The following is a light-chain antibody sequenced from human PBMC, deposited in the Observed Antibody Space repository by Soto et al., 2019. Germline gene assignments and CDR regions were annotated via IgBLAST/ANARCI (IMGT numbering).Light chain of an antibody. CDR1: SSDVGRYTY. J-gene: IGLJ1*01. CDR3: TSYTSASTPYV. V-gene: IGLV2-14*01. CDR2: DVY. Sequence: QSALTQPASVSGSPGQSITISCVGTSSDVGRYTYVSWYQQYPGKAPKLIIYDVYNRPSGVSNRFSGSKSGNTASLTISGLQAEYEADYYCTSYTSASTPYVFGSGTKVTVL.